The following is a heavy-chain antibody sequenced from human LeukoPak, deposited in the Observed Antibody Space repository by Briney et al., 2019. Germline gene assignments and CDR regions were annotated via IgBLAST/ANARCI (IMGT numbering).Heavy chain of an antibody. Sequence: GASLQISCKGSGSSFTSYWIGWVRQLPGKGLEWMGIIYPGDSDTRYSPSFQGQVTISADKSISTAYLQWSSLKASDTAMYYCARHASFWSGYRIDYWGQGTLVTVSS. CDR3: ARHASFWSGYRIDY. D-gene: IGHD3-3*01. CDR2: IYPGDSDT. J-gene: IGHJ4*02. CDR1: GSSFTSYW. V-gene: IGHV5-51*01.